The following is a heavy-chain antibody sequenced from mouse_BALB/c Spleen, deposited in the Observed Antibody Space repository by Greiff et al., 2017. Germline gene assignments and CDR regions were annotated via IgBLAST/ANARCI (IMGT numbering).Heavy chain of an antibody. Sequence: EVQLQESGGGLVKPGGSLKLSCAASGFTFSDYYMYWVRQTPEKRLEWVATISDGGSYTYYPDSVKGRFTISRDNAKNNLYLQMSSLKSEDTAMYYCARDKGYDDWFAYWGQGTLVTVSA. CDR1: GFTFSDYY. J-gene: IGHJ3*01. CDR3: ARDKGYDDWFAY. CDR2: ISDGGSYT. V-gene: IGHV5-4*02. D-gene: IGHD2-2*01.